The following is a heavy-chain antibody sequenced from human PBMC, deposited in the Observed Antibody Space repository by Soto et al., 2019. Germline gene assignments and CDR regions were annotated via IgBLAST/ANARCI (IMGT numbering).Heavy chain of an antibody. CDR2: IWYDGSNK. Sequence: PGGSLRLSCAASGFTFSSYGMLWVRQAPGKGLEWVAVIWYDGSNKYYADSVKGRFTISRDNFKNTLYLQMNSLGAEDTAVYYCAKSERFDPWGQGTLVTVSS. CDR1: GFTFSSYG. V-gene: IGHV3-33*06. CDR3: AKSERFDP. J-gene: IGHJ5*02.